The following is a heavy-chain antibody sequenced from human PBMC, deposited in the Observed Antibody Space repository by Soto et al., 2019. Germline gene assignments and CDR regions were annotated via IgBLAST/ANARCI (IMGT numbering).Heavy chain of an antibody. J-gene: IGHJ4*02. Sequence: EVQLLESGGGLVQPGGSLRLSCAASGFTFSTYAMIWVRQAPGKGLEWVSVITGSAGSTYYAASVKGRFTIARDTSKITLFLQMNSLGAEDTAVYYCAKARYGDYGGIDYWGQGTMVTVSS. CDR1: GFTFSTYA. V-gene: IGHV3-23*01. D-gene: IGHD4-17*01. CDR3: AKARYGDYGGIDY. CDR2: ITGSAGST.